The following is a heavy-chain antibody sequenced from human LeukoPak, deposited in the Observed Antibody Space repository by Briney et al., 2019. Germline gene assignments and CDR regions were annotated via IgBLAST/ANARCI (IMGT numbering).Heavy chain of an antibody. CDR1: GGTFSSFA. V-gene: IGHV1-69*01. CDR2: IIPIFGTA. CDR3: ARDVRVKQQLAIRGSDYFYYMDV. J-gene: IGHJ6*03. D-gene: IGHD6-13*01. Sequence: SVKVSCKASGGTFSSFALSWVRQAPGQGLEWTGGIIPIFGTANYAQKFQGRVTIYSDASTSTDYMELSSLRSEDTAVYYCARDVRVKQQLAIRGSDYFYYMDVWGNGTTVIVSS.